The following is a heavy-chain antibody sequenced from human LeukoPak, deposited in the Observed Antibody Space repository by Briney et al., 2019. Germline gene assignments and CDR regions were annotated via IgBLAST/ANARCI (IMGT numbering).Heavy chain of an antibody. Sequence: GESLKISCKGSGYSFTSYWIGWVRQMPGKGLEWIGIVYPGDFHGDSDPRYSPSFQGQVTISADKSISTAYLQWGSLKASDTAMYCCARQAAVAGHAFDVWGQGTMVTVSS. CDR3: ARQAAVAGHAFDV. D-gene: IGHD6-19*01. J-gene: IGHJ3*01. CDR1: GYSFTSYW. V-gene: IGHV5-51*01. CDR2: VYPGDFHGDSDP.